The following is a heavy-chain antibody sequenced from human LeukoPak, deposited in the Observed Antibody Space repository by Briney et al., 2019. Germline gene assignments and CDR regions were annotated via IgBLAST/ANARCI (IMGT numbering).Heavy chain of an antibody. V-gene: IGHV4-4*07. J-gene: IGHJ4*02. Sequence: PSETLSLTCTVSGASISSYYWSWIRQPAGKALEWIGRIYVTGSTTYNPSLESRVTMSLDTSKNHFSLKLRSVTAADTAVYYCARDSRAGTVDYWGQGTLVTVSS. D-gene: IGHD1-1*01. CDR1: GASISSYY. CDR2: IYVTGST. CDR3: ARDSRAGTVDY.